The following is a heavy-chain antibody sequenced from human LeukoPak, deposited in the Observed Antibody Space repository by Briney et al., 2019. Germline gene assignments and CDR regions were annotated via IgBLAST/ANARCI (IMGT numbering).Heavy chain of an antibody. J-gene: IGHJ4*02. CDR3: VTMPCLKPPTY. CDR1: GGTIDSHY. V-gene: IGHV3-53*04. Sequence: GGPLRLSCATSGGTIDSHYMAWVRQAPGKGLKWVSLFYPGGRTYYTDSLKSRFTMYRNYSKKTFDLHMTILRTENTALYYCVTMPCLKPPTYSGPGALVAASS. D-gene: IGHD2-2*01. CDR2: FYPGGRT.